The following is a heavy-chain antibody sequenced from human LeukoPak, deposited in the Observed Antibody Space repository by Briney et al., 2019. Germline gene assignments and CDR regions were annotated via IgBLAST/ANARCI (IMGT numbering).Heavy chain of an antibody. CDR2: INTVGSRT. V-gene: IGHV3-74*01. Sequence: GGSLRHSCAASGFTFCSYWMHWVRQGPGKGLVWVSRINTVGSRTDHPDSVKGRFTISRDNAQNTLYLQINSLGAEVSAVYSCASDFTGRDDYWGQGTLVTVSS. CDR3: ASDFTGRDDY. CDR1: GFTFCSYW. D-gene: IGHD2-8*02. J-gene: IGHJ4*02.